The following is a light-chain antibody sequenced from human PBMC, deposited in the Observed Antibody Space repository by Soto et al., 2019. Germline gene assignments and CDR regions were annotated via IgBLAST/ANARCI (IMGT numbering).Light chain of an antibody. CDR3: QQTFHSPRT. Sequence: EIVLTQSPATLSLSPGEKATLSCRASQSVGSYLAWYRQKRGQAPRLLIYDASNRANDIPARISGSGSATEFTLTISRVEPEDSAVYYCQQTFHSPRTFGQGTRLEI. J-gene: IGKJ2*01. CDR1: QSVGSY. V-gene: IGKV3-11*01. CDR2: DAS.